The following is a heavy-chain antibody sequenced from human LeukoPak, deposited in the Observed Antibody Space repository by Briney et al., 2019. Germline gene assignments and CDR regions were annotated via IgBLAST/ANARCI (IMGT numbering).Heavy chain of an antibody. CDR3: ARERLGYSYGSFDY. Sequence: GGSLRLSCAASGFTFSSYWMSWVRQAPGKGLEWVANIKQDGSEKYYVDSVKGRFTISRDNAKNSLYLQMKSLRAEDTAVYYCARERLGYSYGSFDYWGQGTLVTVSS. V-gene: IGHV3-7*01. D-gene: IGHD5-18*01. CDR1: GFTFSSYW. J-gene: IGHJ4*02. CDR2: IKQDGSEK.